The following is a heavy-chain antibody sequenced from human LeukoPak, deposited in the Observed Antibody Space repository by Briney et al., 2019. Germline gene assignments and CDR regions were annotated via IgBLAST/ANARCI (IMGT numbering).Heavy chain of an antibody. CDR2: INHSGST. CDR1: GGSFSGYY. Sequence: SSETLSLTCAVYGGSFSGYYWSWIPQPPGKGLEWIGEINHSGSTNYNPSLKSRVTISVDTSKNQFSLKLSSVTAADTAVYYCARFLDYMDVWGKGTTVTVSS. V-gene: IGHV4-34*01. CDR3: ARFLDYMDV. J-gene: IGHJ6*03. D-gene: IGHD2/OR15-2a*01.